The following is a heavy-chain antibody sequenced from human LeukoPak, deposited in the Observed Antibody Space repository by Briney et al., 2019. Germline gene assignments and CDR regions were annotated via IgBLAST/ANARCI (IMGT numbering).Heavy chain of an antibody. V-gene: IGHV3-48*02. Sequence: GSLTLSCAASGFTFSDYPMNWVRQAPGKGLEWVAHIRGRSDTISYGDSVKGRFTISRDNAKNSLYLQMNSLRDEDTAVYYCARDDAFAFDIWGQGTTVSVSS. J-gene: IGHJ3*02. D-gene: IGHD3-16*01. CDR3: ARDDAFAFDI. CDR1: GFTFSDYP. CDR2: IRGRSDTI.